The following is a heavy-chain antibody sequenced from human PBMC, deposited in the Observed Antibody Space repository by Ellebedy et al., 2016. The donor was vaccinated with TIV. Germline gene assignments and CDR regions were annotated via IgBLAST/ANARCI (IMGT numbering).Heavy chain of an antibody. CDR2: IFMSGST. D-gene: IGHD1-14*01. CDR1: GSSFSSYY. V-gene: IGHV4-4*07. J-gene: IGHJ2*01. CDR3: ARLRQSRDRSHWYFDL. Sequence: SETLSLXXTVSGSSFSSYYWSWIRQSAGKGLEWIGRIFMSGSTSYNPSLKNRVTISVDASTTQLSLNLSSVTAADTAVYFCARLRQSRDRSHWYFDLWGRGTLVTVSS.